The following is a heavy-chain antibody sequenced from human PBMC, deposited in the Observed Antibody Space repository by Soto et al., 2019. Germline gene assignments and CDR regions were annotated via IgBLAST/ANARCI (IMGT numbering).Heavy chain of an antibody. CDR2: INSDGSST. D-gene: IGHD6-19*01. Sequence: EVQLVESGGGLVQPGGSLRLSCAASGFIFSSYWMHWVRQAPGKGLVWVSRINSDGSSTSYADSVKGRFTIARDNAKNTLYLQMNSLRAEDPAVYYCARDFFEQWLVTDDAFDIWGQGTMVTVSS. J-gene: IGHJ3*02. V-gene: IGHV3-74*01. CDR1: GFIFSSYW. CDR3: ARDFFEQWLVTDDAFDI.